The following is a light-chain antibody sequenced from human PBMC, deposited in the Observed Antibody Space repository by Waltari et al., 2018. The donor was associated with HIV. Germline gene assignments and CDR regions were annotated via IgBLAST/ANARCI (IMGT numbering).Light chain of an antibody. CDR3: CAYTDPSTYV. CDR2: EVN. CDR1: SSDVGFSNL. J-gene: IGLJ1*01. Sequence: QSALTQPASVSGSPGQSVTISCSGPSSDVGFSNLVSWYQQHPGKAPKLIVYEVNRRPSGVSGRFSGSKSGSTASLTISGLHTEDEADYYCCAYTDPSTYVFGPGTKVTVL. V-gene: IGLV2-23*02.